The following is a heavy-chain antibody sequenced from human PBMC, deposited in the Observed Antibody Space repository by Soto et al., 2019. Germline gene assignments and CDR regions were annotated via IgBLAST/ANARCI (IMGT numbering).Heavy chain of an antibody. CDR3: ARDGTRYYYDSSGYYDAFDY. D-gene: IGHD3-22*01. CDR1: GFTFSSYG. V-gene: IGHV3-33*01. CDR2: IWYDGSNK. Sequence: QVQLVESGGGVVQPGRSLRLSCAASGFTFSSYGMHWVRQAPGKGLEWVAVIWYDGSNKYYADSMKGRFTISRDNSKNTLYLQMNSLRAEDTAVYYCARDGTRYYYDSSGYYDAFDYWGQGTLVTVSS. J-gene: IGHJ4*02.